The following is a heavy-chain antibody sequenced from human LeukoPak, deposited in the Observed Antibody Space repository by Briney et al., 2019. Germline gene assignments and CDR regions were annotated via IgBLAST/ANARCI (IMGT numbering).Heavy chain of an antibody. Sequence: GGSLRLSCAASGFTFSSYWMSWVRQAPGKGLEWVANIKQDGSEKYYVDSVKGRFTISRDNAKTSLYLQMNSLRAEDTAVYYCARDLSGVAGYTYGRGIDYWGQGTLVTVSS. J-gene: IGHJ4*02. CDR3: ARDLSGVAGYTYGRGIDY. CDR2: IKQDGSEK. D-gene: IGHD5-18*01. CDR1: GFTFSSYW. V-gene: IGHV3-7*01.